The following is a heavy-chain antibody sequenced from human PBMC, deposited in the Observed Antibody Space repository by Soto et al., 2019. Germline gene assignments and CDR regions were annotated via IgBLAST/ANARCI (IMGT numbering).Heavy chain of an antibody. V-gene: IGHV3-30*18. J-gene: IGHJ4*02. Sequence: QVQLVESGGGVVQPGRSLRLSCAASGFTFSSYGMHWVRQAPGKGLEWVAVISYDGSNKYYADSVKGRFTISRDNFKNTLYLKMNRLRAEDMAVYSCANDWAGDTPGDYWGQGTLVTVSS. D-gene: IGHD4-17*01. CDR3: ANDWAGDTPGDY. CDR1: GFTFSSYG. CDR2: ISYDGSNK.